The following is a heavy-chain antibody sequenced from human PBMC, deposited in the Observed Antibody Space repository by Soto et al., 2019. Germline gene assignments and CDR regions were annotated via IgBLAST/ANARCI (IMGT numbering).Heavy chain of an antibody. Sequence: ASVKVSCKVSGYTLTELSMHWVRQAPGKGLEWMGGFNPEDGETVYAQKFQGRVTMTKNTSIGTAYMELSSLRSEDTAVYYCARNGMEGNWFDPWGQGTLVTVSS. CDR2: FNPEDGET. CDR3: ARNGMEGNWFDP. D-gene: IGHD2-8*01. CDR1: GYTLTELS. V-gene: IGHV1-24*01. J-gene: IGHJ5*02.